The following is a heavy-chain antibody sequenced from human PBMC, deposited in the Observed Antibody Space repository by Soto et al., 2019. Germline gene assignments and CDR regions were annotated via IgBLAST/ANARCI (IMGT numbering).Heavy chain of an antibody. V-gene: IGHV1-69*01. CDR1: GGTYA. CDR2: INTIFGTT. J-gene: IGHJ4*02. CDR3: ARENVGRTSYCFDY. D-gene: IGHD1-1*01. Sequence: QVQLVQSGAEVKKPGSSVKVSCKASGGTYAISWVRQAPGQGLEWMGGINTIFGTTNYAQRFQGRVTITADESTSTAYMELSSLRSEDTAVYYCARENVGRTSYCFDYWGQGTLVTVSS.